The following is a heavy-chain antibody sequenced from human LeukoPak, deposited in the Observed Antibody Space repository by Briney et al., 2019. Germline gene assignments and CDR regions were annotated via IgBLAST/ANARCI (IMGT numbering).Heavy chain of an antibody. J-gene: IGHJ5*02. CDR3: AGDYGDLRTGIRFDT. D-gene: IGHD4-17*01. Sequence: SQTLSLTCILSGGSIGSGDYYCGWTRQPPGKGLEWIGYIYYSGSTYYNPSLKSRVTISIQTSKNQFSLKLTSVTAADTAVYYCAGDYGDLRTGIRFDTWGQGTLVTVSS. V-gene: IGHV4-30-4*01. CDR2: IYYSGST. CDR1: GGSIGSGDYY.